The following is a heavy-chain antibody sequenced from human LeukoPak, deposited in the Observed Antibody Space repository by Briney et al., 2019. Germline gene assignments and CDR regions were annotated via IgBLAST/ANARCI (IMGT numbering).Heavy chain of an antibody. D-gene: IGHD6-13*01. CDR1: GGSISSYY. Sequence: SETLSLTCTVSGGSISSYYWSWIRQPPGKGLEWIGYIYYSGSTNYNPSLKSRVNISVDTSKNQFSLKLSSVTAADTAVYYCARGWQQLAYFDYWGQGTLVTVSS. V-gene: IGHV4-59*01. J-gene: IGHJ4*02. CDR2: IYYSGST. CDR3: ARGWQQLAYFDY.